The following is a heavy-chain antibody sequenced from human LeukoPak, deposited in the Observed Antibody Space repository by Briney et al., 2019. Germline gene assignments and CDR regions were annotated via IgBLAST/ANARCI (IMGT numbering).Heavy chain of an antibody. V-gene: IGHV1-18*01. Sequence: APVKVSCKASGYTFTSYGISWVRQAPGQGLEWMGWISAYNGNTNYAQKLQGRVTMTTDTSTSTAYMELRSLRSDDTAVYYCARVTMVRGVPTGAFDIWGQGTMVTVSS. D-gene: IGHD3-10*01. CDR2: ISAYNGNT. CDR3: ARVTMVRGVPTGAFDI. J-gene: IGHJ3*02. CDR1: GYTFTSYG.